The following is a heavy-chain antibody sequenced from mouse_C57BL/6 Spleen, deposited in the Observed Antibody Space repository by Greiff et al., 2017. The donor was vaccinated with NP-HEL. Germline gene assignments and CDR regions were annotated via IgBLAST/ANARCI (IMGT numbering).Heavy chain of an antibody. Sequence: QVQLQQSGPELVKPGASVKISCKASGYAFSSSWMNWVKQRPGQGLEWIGRIYPGDGDTNYNGKFKGKATLTADKSSSTAYMQLSSLTSEDSAVYFCARGGDSSGLDYWGQGTTLTVSS. V-gene: IGHV1-82*01. CDR2: IYPGDGDT. J-gene: IGHJ2*01. CDR1: GYAFSSSW. CDR3: ARGGDSSGLDY. D-gene: IGHD3-2*02.